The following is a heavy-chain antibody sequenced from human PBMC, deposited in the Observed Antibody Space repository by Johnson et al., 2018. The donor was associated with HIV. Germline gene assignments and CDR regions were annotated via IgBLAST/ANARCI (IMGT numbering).Heavy chain of an antibody. CDR2: ISSGGDT. D-gene: IGHD4-17*01. Sequence: QVQLVESGGGVVQPGTSLRLSCAASGFTFGIYGMHWVRQAPGKGLEWVSVISSGGDTYYADSVKDRFTISRDNSKNTLYLQMNSLRAEDTAVYYCAKDLRTVKAFDIWGQGTMVTVSS. CDR1: GFTFGIYG. J-gene: IGHJ3*02. CDR3: AKDLRTVKAFDI. V-gene: IGHV3-NL1*01.